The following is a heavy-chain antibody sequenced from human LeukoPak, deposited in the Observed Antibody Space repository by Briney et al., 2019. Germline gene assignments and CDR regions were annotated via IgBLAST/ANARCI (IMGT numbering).Heavy chain of an antibody. J-gene: IGHJ4*02. CDR1: GGSISSGGYY. D-gene: IGHD3-3*02. CDR2: IYHSGST. V-gene: IGHV4-30-2*01. Sequence: PSETLSLTCTVSGGSISSGGYYWSWIRQPPGKGLEWIGYIYHSGSTYYNPSLKSRVTISVDRSKNQFSLKLSSVTAADTAVYYCARDEYPNHFFDYWGQGTLVTVSS. CDR3: ARDEYPNHFFDY.